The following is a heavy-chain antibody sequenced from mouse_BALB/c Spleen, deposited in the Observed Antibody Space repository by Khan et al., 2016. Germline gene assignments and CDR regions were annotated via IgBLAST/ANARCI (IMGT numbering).Heavy chain of an antibody. J-gene: IGHJ2*01. V-gene: IGHV9-3*02. D-gene: IGHD2-12*01. CDR1: GYTFTNYG. CDR3: ARYVTTYYLDY. CDR2: INTNTGEP. Sequence: QIQLVQSGPELKKPGETVKISCKASGYTFTNYGMNWVKQAPGKGLKWMGWINTNTGEPTYAEEFKGRFAFSLETSASTAYLQINNLKNEDTATYFCARYVTTYYLDYWGQGTTLTVSS.